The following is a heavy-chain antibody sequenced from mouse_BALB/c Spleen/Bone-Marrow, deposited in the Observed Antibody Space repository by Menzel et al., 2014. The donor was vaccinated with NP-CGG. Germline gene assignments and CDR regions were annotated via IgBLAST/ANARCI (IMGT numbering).Heavy chain of an antibody. J-gene: IGHJ2*01. CDR2: INPYNDGT. V-gene: IGHV1-14*01. CDR3: ARPRQLGLPYYCDY. D-gene: IGHD3-2*01. CDR1: GYTFTSYV. Sequence: EVQLQQSGPELVKPGASVKMSCKASGYTFTSYVMHWVKQKPGQGLEWIGYINPYNDGTKYNEKFKGKATLTSDKSSSTAYMELSSLTSEDSAVYYCARPRQLGLPYYCDYWRQGTTRTVSS.